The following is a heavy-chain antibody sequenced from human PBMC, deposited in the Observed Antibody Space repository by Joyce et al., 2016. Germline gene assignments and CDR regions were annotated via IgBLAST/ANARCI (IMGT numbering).Heavy chain of an antibody. J-gene: IGHJ2*01. CDR3: ARDRATVTTEGWYFDL. D-gene: IGHD4-17*01. Sequence: EVQLVESGGGLVQPGGSLRLSCAASGFPVSTNFMSWVRQAPGKGLEWVSVILSDGSTYYADSVKGRFTISRDNSKNTLYLQMNSLRVEDTAVYYCARDRATVTTEGWYFDLWGRGTQVTVSS. CDR2: ILSDGST. CDR1: GFPVSTNF. V-gene: IGHV3-66*02.